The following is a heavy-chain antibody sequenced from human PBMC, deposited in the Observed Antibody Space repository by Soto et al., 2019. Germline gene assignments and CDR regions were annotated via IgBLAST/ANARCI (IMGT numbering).Heavy chain of an antibody. Sequence: QVQLVQSGAEVNKPGASVMLSCKASGYTFTTYTMNWVRQAPGQRLEWMGWINPVNGNTKSSQKFQDRVIITRDTSASTAYMELRSLRSEDTAVYYCARGIATGQLDPWGQGTLVIVSS. CDR3: ARGIATGQLDP. CDR2: INPVNGNT. J-gene: IGHJ5*02. V-gene: IGHV1-3*01. CDR1: GYTFTTYT. D-gene: IGHD6-13*01.